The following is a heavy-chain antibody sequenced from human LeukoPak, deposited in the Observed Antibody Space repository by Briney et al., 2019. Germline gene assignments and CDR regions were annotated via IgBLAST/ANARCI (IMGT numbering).Heavy chain of an antibody. V-gene: IGHV4-59*01. CDR2: IYYSGST. D-gene: IGHD2-2*01. CDR3: ARVDYAKAEYFQH. Sequence: SETLSLTCTVSGGSISGYYWSWIRQPPGKGLEWIGYIYYSGSTNYNPSLKSRVTISVDTSKNQFSLKLSSVTAADTAVYYCARVDYAKAEYFQHWGQGTLVTVSS. J-gene: IGHJ1*01. CDR1: GGSISGYY.